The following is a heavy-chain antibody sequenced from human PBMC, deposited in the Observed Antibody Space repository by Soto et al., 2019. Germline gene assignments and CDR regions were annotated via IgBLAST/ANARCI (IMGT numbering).Heavy chain of an antibody. CDR2: IYHSGST. V-gene: IGHV4-38-2*02. Sequence: SETLSLTCAVSGYSISSGYYWGWIRQPPGKGLEWIGSIYHSGSTYYNPSLKSRVTISVDTSKNQFSLKLSSVTAADTAVYYCARDPIDPASSWTSFDYWGQGTLVTVSS. J-gene: IGHJ4*02. CDR1: GYSISSGYY. CDR3: ARDPIDPASSWTSFDY. D-gene: IGHD6-6*01.